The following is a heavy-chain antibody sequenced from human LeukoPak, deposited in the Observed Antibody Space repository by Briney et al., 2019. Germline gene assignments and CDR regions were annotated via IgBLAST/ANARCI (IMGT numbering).Heavy chain of an antibody. Sequence: ASVNVSCKASGYTFTSYDINWVRQATGQGLEWMGWMNPNSGNTGYAQKFQGRVTITRNTSISTAYMELSSLRSEDTAVYYCARLYYYDSSGYYATLYYFDYWGQGTLVTVSS. CDR2: MNPNSGNT. V-gene: IGHV1-8*03. D-gene: IGHD3-22*01. J-gene: IGHJ4*02. CDR1: GYTFTSYD. CDR3: ARLYYYDSSGYYATLYYFDY.